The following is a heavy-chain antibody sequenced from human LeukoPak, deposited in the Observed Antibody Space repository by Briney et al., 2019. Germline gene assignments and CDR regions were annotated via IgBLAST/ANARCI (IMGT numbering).Heavy chain of an antibody. CDR2: MNPNSGNT. Sequence: ASVKVSCKASGYTYTSHDINWVRQATGQWLELMGGMNPNSGNTGYAQKFQGRVTMTRNTSISTAYMELSSLRSEDTAVYYCARVSDSSGYYYYYYGMDVWGQGTTVTVSS. V-gene: IGHV1-8*01. D-gene: IGHD3-22*01. CDR1: GYTYTSHD. J-gene: IGHJ6*02. CDR3: ARVSDSSGYYYYYYGMDV.